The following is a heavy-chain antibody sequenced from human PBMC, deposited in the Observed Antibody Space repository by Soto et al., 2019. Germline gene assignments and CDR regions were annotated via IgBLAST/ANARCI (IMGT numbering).Heavy chain of an antibody. Sequence: QVQLVQSGAEVKKPGSSVKVSCTASGGTFSSYTISWVRQAPGQGLEWMGRIIPILGIANYAQKFQGRVTNTADKPTSTAYMELSSLRSEDTAVYYCARSNMTTLTGGLFVPWGQGTLVTVSS. CDR3: ARSNMTTLTGGLFVP. J-gene: IGHJ5*02. CDR1: GGTFSSYT. V-gene: IGHV1-69*02. CDR2: IIPILGIA. D-gene: IGHD4-17*01.